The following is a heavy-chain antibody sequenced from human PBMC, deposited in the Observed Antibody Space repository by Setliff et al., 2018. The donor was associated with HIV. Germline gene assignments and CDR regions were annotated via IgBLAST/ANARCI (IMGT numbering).Heavy chain of an antibody. V-gene: IGHV4-61*02. J-gene: IGHJ4*02. CDR1: GGSISSGNYY. D-gene: IGHD3-3*01. Sequence: SETLSLTCTVSGGSISSGNYYWSWIRQPAGKGLEWIGRLYISGSTNYNPSLKSRVTIPVDASKKQFSLNLSSVTAADTAVYYCAGSWSGYPLSFGYWGQGTLVTVSS. CDR2: LYISGST. CDR3: AGSWSGYPLSFGY.